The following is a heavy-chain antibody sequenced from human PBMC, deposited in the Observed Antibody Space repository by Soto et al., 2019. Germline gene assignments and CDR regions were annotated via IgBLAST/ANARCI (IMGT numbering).Heavy chain of an antibody. CDR1: GGTFSSYA. Sequence: QVQLVQSGAEVKKPGSSVKVSCKASGGTFSSYAISWVRQAPGQGLEWMGGIIPIFATANYAQKFQGRDRITADESTSTAYMELSILGSEDTAVYYCASPPSSSRYYYVMDVWGQGTTVTVS. V-gene: IGHV1-69*12. J-gene: IGHJ6*02. CDR2: IIPIFATA. D-gene: IGHD6-13*01. CDR3: ASPPSSSRYYYVMDV.